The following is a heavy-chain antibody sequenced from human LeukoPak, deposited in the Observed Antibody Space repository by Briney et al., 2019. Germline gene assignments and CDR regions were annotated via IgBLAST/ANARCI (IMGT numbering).Heavy chain of an antibody. CDR2: ISGRGIYI. D-gene: IGHD2-21*02. V-gene: IGHV3-21*01. CDR3: ARAPESWRYCGGDCLSEVDY. J-gene: IGHJ4*02. CDR1: GFTFSSCT. Sequence: GGSLRLSCAASGFTFSSCTLTWVRQAPGKGLEWVSSISGRGIYIYYADSVKGRFTISRDNAKNSLYLEMNSLRVEDTAVYYCARAPESWRYCGGDCLSEVDYWGQGTLVTVSS.